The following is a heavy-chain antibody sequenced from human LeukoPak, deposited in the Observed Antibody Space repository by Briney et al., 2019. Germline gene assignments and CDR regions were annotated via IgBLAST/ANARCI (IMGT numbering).Heavy chain of an antibody. Sequence: SVKVSCKASGGTFSSYAISWVRQAPGQGLEWMGRIIPIFGTANYAQKFQGRVTITTDESTSTAYMELSSLRSEDTAVYYCARDYYDSSGYGAFDIWGQGTMVTVSS. J-gene: IGHJ3*02. CDR3: ARDYYDSSGYGAFDI. CDR2: IIPIFGTA. V-gene: IGHV1-69*05. CDR1: GGTFSSYA. D-gene: IGHD3-22*01.